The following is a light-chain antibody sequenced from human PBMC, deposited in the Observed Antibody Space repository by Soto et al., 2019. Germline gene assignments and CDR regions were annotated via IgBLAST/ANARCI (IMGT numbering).Light chain of an antibody. CDR1: SSDVGDYTY. J-gene: IGLJ1*01. CDR3: SSYTSSSTLYV. Sequence: QSVLTQPASVSGSPRQSITISCTGASSDVGDYTYVSWYQQHPGKAPKLMIYEVNNRPSGVSNRFSGSKSGNTASLTISGLQAEDEADYYCSSYTSSSTLYVFGTGTKVTVL. CDR2: EVN. V-gene: IGLV2-14*01.